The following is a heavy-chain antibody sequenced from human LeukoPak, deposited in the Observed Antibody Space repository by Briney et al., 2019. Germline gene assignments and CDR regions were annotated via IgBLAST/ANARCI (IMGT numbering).Heavy chain of an antibody. D-gene: IGHD3-3*01. V-gene: IGHV1-69*01. CDR1: GGTFSSYA. CDR2: IIPIFGTA. Sequence: GASVKVSCKASGGTFSSYAISWVRQAPGQGLEWMGGIIPIFGTANYAQKFRGRVTITADESTSTAYMELSSLRSEDTAVCYCAVTIFGVVRWFDPWGQGTLVTVSS. J-gene: IGHJ5*02. CDR3: AVTIFGVVRWFDP.